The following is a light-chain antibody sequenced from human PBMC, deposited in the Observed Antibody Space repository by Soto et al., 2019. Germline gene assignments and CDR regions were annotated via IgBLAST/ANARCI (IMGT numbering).Light chain of an antibody. J-gene: IGKJ5*01. CDR2: DAS. CDR3: RQRSNWPRGIT. CDR1: QSVSSY. V-gene: IGKV3-11*01. Sequence: EIVLTQSPATLSLSPGERATLSCRASQSVSSYLAWYQQKPGQAPRLLIYDASNRATGIPARFSGSGSGTDFTLTISSLEPEDFAVYYCRQRSNWPRGITFGQGTRLEIK.